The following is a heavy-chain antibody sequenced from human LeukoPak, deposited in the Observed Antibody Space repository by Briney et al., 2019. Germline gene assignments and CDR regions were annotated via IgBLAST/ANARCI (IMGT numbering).Heavy chain of an antibody. D-gene: IGHD2-2*01. CDR3: ARGIVVPAAIDAFDI. Sequence: QTGGSLRLSCAASGFTFSSYWMSWVRQAPGKGLEWVANIKQDGSEKYYVDSVKGRFTISRDNAKNSLYLQMNSLRAEDTAVYYCARGIVVPAAIDAFDIWGQGTMVTVSS. CDR1: GFTFSSYW. CDR2: IKQDGSEK. J-gene: IGHJ3*02. V-gene: IGHV3-7*01.